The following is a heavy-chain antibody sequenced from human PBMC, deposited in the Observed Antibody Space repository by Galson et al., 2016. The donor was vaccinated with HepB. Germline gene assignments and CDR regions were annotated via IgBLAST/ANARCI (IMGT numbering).Heavy chain of an antibody. V-gene: IGHV3-30*04. CDR3: ERDVTGMGY. Sequence: SLRLSCAASGFTFSIYGMHWVRQAPGKGLEWVAVTFDDGSNKDYGGYYADSVKGRLTISRDNSKNTLYLQMNSLSAEDTAMYNCERDVTGMGYWGQGTLVTVSS. CDR1: GFTFSIYG. J-gene: IGHJ4*02. D-gene: IGHD1-14*01. CDR2: TFDDGSNKDYGG.